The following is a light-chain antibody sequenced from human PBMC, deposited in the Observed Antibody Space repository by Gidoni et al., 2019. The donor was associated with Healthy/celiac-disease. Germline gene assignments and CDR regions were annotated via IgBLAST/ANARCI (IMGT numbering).Light chain of an antibody. V-gene: IGKV3-20*01. Sequence: EIVLTQSPGTLSLSPGKRATLSCRASQSVSSSYLAWYQQKPGQAPRLLSDGASSRATGIPDRFSGSGSGTDFTLTISRLEPEDFAVYYCQQYGSSPKLTFGGGTKVEIK. CDR3: QQYGSSPKLT. CDR1: QSVSSSY. CDR2: GAS. J-gene: IGKJ4*01.